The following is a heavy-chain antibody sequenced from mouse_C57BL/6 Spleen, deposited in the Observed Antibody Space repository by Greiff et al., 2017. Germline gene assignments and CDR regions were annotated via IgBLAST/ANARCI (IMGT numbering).Heavy chain of an antibody. Sequence: VQLQQSGPGLVQPSQSLSITCTVSGFSLTSYGVHWVRQSPGKGLEWLGVIWSGGSTDYNATFMSRLSITKDNSKSQVFFNMNSLQADDTAIYYCARNEGYYDGSSYAMDYWGQGTSVTVSS. J-gene: IGHJ4*01. V-gene: IGHV2-5*01. CDR2: IWSGGST. D-gene: IGHD1-1*01. CDR3: ARNEGYYDGSSYAMDY. CDR1: GFSLTSYG.